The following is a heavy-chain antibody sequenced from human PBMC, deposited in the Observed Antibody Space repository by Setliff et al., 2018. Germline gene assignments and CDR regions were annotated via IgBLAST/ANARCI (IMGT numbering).Heavy chain of an antibody. Sequence: GSLRLSCAASGFPVRSYVMTWVRQAPGKGLELVSMIYNGGSGTYYIDSVKGRFTISRDNAKNSLYLQMTSLRAEDTALYYCARGRPLYSSPVDYWGQGTLVTVSS. J-gene: IGHJ4*02. D-gene: IGHD6-13*01. CDR2: IYNGGSGT. V-gene: IGHV3-23*03. CDR1: GFPVRSYV. CDR3: ARGRPLYSSPVDY.